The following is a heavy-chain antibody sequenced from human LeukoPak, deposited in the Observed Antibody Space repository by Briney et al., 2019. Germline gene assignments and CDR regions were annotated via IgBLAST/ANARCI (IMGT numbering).Heavy chain of an antibody. J-gene: IGHJ4*02. D-gene: IGHD1-14*01. CDR1: GFSVSSSF. CDR2: IYTDGRT. Sequence: GGSLRLSCAASGFSVSSSFMTWVRQAPGKGLEWVSVIYTDGRTDYADSVKGRFTVSRDSSENTLYLQMNSLRTVDTAVYYCSADNTGIDYWGQGALVTVSS. CDR3: SADNTGIDY. V-gene: IGHV3-53*01.